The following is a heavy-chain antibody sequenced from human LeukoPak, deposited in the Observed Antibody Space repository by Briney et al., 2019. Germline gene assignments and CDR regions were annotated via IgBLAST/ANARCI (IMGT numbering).Heavy chain of an antibody. Sequence: ASVKVSCKASGYTFTSYYMHWVRQAPGQGLEWMGWINPNSGGTNYAQKFQGRVTMTRDTSISTAYMELSRLRSDDTAVYYCAKNTYYYDSSGYPDYWGQGTLVTVSS. CDR1: GYTFTSYY. CDR2: INPNSGGT. CDR3: AKNTYYYDSSGYPDY. D-gene: IGHD3-22*01. J-gene: IGHJ4*02. V-gene: IGHV1-2*02.